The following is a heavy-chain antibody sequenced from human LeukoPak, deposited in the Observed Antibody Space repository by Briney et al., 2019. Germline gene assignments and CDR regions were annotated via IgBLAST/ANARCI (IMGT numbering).Heavy chain of an antibody. V-gene: IGHV3-30*04. Sequence: GGSLRLSCAASGFTFGRYAMHWVRQAPGKGLEWVAVAPHDGSDEDYADSVKGRFTISRDNSKNTLNLQMNSLGPEDTALYYCATGALYAFDIWGQGTMVSVSS. J-gene: IGHJ3*02. CDR2: APHDGSDE. CDR1: GFTFGRYA. CDR3: ATGALYAFDI.